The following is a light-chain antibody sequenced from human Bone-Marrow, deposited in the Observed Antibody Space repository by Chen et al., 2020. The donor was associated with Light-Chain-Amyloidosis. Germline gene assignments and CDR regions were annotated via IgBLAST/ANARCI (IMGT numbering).Light chain of an antibody. CDR2: DAS. CDR1: QDISDY. V-gene: IGKV1-33*01. Sequence: DIQMTQSPSSLSASIGNRVTITCQASQDISDYLNWYQQQPGKAPKLLIYDASKLENGVPSRFSGSGSGSHFSFTISSMEPEDFVTYYCQQFDDCPYTFGPGTKVDRK. CDR3: QQFDDCPYT. J-gene: IGKJ3*01.